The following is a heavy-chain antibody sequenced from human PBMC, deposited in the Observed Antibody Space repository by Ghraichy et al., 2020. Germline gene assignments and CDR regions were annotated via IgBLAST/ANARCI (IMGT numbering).Heavy chain of an antibody. Sequence: GGSLRLSCAASGFTFDDYAMHWVRQAPGKGLEWVSGISWNSGSIGYADSVKGRFTISRDNAKNSLYLQMNSLRAEDTALYYCAKEQYYYDSSGYSPGYYGMDVWGQGTTVTVSS. CDR1: GFTFDDYA. CDR3: AKEQYYYDSSGYSPGYYGMDV. V-gene: IGHV3-9*01. CDR2: ISWNSGSI. D-gene: IGHD3-22*01. J-gene: IGHJ6*02.